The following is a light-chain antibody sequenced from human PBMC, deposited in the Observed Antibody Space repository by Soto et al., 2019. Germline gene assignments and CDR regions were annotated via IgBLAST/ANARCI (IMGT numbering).Light chain of an antibody. V-gene: IGKV1-39*01. CDR1: QSISSF. CDR3: QQSYSTPYT. Sequence: DIPMTQSPSSLSASVGDRVTITCRASQSISSFLNWYQQKPGKAPKFLIYVASSLQSGVPSRFSGSGSGTDFTLTISSLQPEDFATYYCQQSYSTPYTFGQGTKLEIK. J-gene: IGKJ2*01. CDR2: VAS.